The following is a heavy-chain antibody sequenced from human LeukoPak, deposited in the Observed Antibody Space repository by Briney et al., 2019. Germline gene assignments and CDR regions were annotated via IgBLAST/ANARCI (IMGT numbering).Heavy chain of an antibody. D-gene: IGHD2-15*01. CDR2: IHYSGST. V-gene: IGHV4-59*01. CDR3: ARVDHCSGGSCYFAYYYMDV. J-gene: IGHJ6*03. CDR1: GGSISSYY. Sequence: SETLSLTCTVSGGSISSYYWSWIRQPPGKGLEWIGYIHYSGSTNYNPSLKSRVTISVDTSKNQFSLKLSSVTAADTAVYYCARVDHCSGGSCYFAYYYMDVWGKGTTVTVSS.